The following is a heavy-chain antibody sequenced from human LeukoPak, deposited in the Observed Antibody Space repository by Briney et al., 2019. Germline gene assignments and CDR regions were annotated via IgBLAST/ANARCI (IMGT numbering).Heavy chain of an antibody. Sequence: GGSLRLSCAVSGFTFSSSWMYWVRQAPGKGLVWVSHIKTDGSTTAYADSVKGRFTISRDNAKNTLYLQMNSLRAEDTGVYYCARGNQQLPRPTPDYWGQGTLVTVSS. CDR2: IKTDGSTT. J-gene: IGHJ4*02. V-gene: IGHV3-74*01. D-gene: IGHD2-2*01. CDR3: ARGNQQLPRPTPDY. CDR1: GFTFSSSW.